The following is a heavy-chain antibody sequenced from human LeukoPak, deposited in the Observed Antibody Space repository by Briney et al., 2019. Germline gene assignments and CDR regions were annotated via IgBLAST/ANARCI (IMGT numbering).Heavy chain of an antibody. CDR3: TRIRSGQSYGIDY. Sequence: GGSLRLSCAASGFTFSTYWMHWVRQPPGKGLVWVSLINRDGSDTSYEDSVKGRFTISRDNSKNTLYLQVNSLRAEDTAVYYCTRIRSGQSYGIDYWGQGILVTVSS. CDR2: INRDGSDT. CDR1: GFTFSTYW. V-gene: IGHV3-74*01. D-gene: IGHD5-18*01. J-gene: IGHJ4*02.